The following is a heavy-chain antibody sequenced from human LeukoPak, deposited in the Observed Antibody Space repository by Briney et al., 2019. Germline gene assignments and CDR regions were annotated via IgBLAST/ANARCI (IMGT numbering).Heavy chain of an antibody. CDR2: IYYTGST. Sequence: SETLSLTCTVSGGSISSSSYSWGWIRQPPGKGLEWIGTIYYTGSTNYNPSLKSRVTISVDTSKNQFSLKLSSVTAADTAVYYCARGASGYYTDYFDYWGQGTLVTVSS. V-gene: IGHV4-39*07. CDR3: ARGASGYYTDYFDY. CDR1: GGSISSSSYS. D-gene: IGHD3-3*01. J-gene: IGHJ4*02.